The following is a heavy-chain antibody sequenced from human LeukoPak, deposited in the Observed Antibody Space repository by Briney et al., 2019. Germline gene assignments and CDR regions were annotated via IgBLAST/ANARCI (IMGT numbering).Heavy chain of an antibody. CDR3: ARHPSYRGGFDY. CDR1: GGSISNYY. Sequence: PSETLSLTCTVFGGSISNYYWSWIRQPPGKGLEWIGYIYYSGTTSYNPSLKSRVTISLDTSKNQFSLKLSSVTAVDTAVYYCARHPSYRGGFDYWGQGTLVTVSS. J-gene: IGHJ4*02. CDR2: IYYSGTT. D-gene: IGHD3-16*01. V-gene: IGHV4-59*08.